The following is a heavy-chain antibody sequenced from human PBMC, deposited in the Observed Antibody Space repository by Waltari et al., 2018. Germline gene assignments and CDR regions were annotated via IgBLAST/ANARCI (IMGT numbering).Heavy chain of an antibody. CDR1: GYTFTSYY. D-gene: IGHD3-9*01. V-gene: IGHV1-46*01. CDR2: INPSGGST. J-gene: IGHJ3*02. Sequence: VQLVKSGAEVKKPGASVKVSCKASGYTFTSYYMHWVRQAPGQGLEWMGIINPSGGSTSYAQKFQGRVTMTRDTSTSTVYMELSSLRSEDTAVYYCARVLRYFDWSKVDAFDIWGQGTMVTVSS. CDR3: ARVLRYFDWSKVDAFDI.